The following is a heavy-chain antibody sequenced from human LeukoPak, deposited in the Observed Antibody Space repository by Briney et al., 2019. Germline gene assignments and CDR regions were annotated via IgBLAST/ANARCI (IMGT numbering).Heavy chain of an antibody. CDR2: IGTVGDT. CDR1: GFTFRSYD. Sequence: GGSLGLSCAASGFTFRSYDMHWVRQPTGKGLEWVSSIGTVGDTKYQGSVKGRFTISRENARNSLYLQMNSLRVGDTAVYYCTRESCSNGVCWFDYWGQGTLVTVSS. CDR3: TRESCSNGVCWFDY. J-gene: IGHJ4*02. V-gene: IGHV3-13*01. D-gene: IGHD2-8*01.